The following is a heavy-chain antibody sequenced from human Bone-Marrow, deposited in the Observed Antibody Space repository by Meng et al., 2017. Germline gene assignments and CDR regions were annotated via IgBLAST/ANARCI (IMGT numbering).Heavy chain of an antibody. D-gene: IGHD4-11*01. CDR1: GGSFSDYY. Sequence: QVQLTHGAAGLLKPSETLSLTCVGSGGSFSDYYWSWIRQPPGKGLEWIGEINHSGSTNYNPSLESRATISVDTSQNNLSLKLSSVTAADSAVYYCARGPTTMAHDFDYWGQGTLVTVSS. V-gene: IGHV4-34*01. CDR3: ARGPTTMAHDFDY. J-gene: IGHJ4*02. CDR2: INHSGST.